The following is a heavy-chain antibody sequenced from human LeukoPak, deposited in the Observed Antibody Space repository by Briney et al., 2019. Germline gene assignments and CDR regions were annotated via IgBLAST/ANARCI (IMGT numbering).Heavy chain of an antibody. Sequence: ASVKVSCKTSGYTFTGYYLHWVRQAPGQGLEWKGWINPNSGGTNYAQKFQGRVTMTRDTSISTAYMELSRLRSDDTAVYYCARDLFRGVATTRYYYYYYMDVWGKGTTVTVSS. V-gene: IGHV1-2*02. CDR1: GYTFTGYY. CDR2: INPNSGGT. D-gene: IGHD5-12*01. CDR3: ARDLFRGVATTRYYYYYYMDV. J-gene: IGHJ6*03.